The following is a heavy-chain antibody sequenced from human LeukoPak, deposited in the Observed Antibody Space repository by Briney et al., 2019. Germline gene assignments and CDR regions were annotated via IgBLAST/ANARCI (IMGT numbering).Heavy chain of an antibody. CDR1: GGSVSSGSYY. D-gene: IGHD1-26*01. V-gene: IGHV4-61*01. CDR3: ARVGAGGSYYGDAFDI. J-gene: IGHJ3*02. Sequence: SETLSLTCTVSGGSVSSGSYYWSWIRQLPGKGLEWIGYIYYSGSTNYNPSLKSRVTISADTSKNQFSLKLSSVTAADTAVYYCARVGAGGSYYGDAFDIWGQGTMVTVSS. CDR2: IYYSGST.